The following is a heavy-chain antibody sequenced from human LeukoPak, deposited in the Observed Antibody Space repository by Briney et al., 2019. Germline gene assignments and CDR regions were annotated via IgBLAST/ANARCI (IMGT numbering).Heavy chain of an antibody. CDR3: AKDLAGDYHFWY. V-gene: IGHV3-23*01. CDR1: GFIFGDYG. D-gene: IGHD4-17*01. J-gene: IGHJ4*02. CDR2: ISGSGGST. Sequence: GSLRLSCTASGFIFGDYGMSWFRQAPGKGLEWVSAISGSGGSTYYADSVKGRFTISRDNSKNTLYLQMNSLRAEDTAVYYCAKDLAGDYHFWYWGQGTLVTVSS.